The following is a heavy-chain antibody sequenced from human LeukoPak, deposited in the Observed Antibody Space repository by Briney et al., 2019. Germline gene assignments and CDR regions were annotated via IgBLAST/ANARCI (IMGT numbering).Heavy chain of an antibody. V-gene: IGHV1-18*01. D-gene: IGHD3-22*01. J-gene: IGHJ4*02. CDR1: GYTFTSYG. Sequence: ASVKVSCKASGYTFTSYGISWVRQAPGQGLEWMGWISAYAQKFQGRVTMTTDTSTSTAYMDLRRLRSDDTAVYYCARRFNYYDSSGYYEGFYFDYWGQGTLVTVSS. CDR2: ISAY. CDR3: ARRFNYYDSSGYYEGFYFDY.